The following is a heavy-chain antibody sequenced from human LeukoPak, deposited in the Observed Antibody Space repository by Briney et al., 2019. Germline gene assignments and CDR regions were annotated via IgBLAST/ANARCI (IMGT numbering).Heavy chain of an antibody. Sequence: SETLSLTCTVSGASINSYYWSWIRQPPGKGLEWIGYIYYSGTTNYNPSLRSRVTVSIDTSKNQFSLRLTSVTAADTAVYYCARARGYSYGSYMDVRGKGTTVTVSS. CDR2: IYYSGTT. J-gene: IGHJ6*03. CDR3: ARARGYSYGSYMDV. D-gene: IGHD5-18*01. CDR1: GASINSYY. V-gene: IGHV4-59*01.